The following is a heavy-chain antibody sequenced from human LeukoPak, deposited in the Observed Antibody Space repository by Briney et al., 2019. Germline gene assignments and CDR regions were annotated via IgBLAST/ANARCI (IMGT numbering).Heavy chain of an antibody. J-gene: IGHJ4*02. CDR2: IYYSGST. CDR3: ARSSRAVAGTVDY. CDR1: GGSISSSSYY. V-gene: IGHV4-39*01. D-gene: IGHD6-19*01. Sequence: SETLSLTCTVSGGSISSSSYYWGWIRQPPGKGLEWIGSIYYSGSTYYNPSLKSRATISVDTSKNQFSLKLSSVTAADTAVYYCARSSRAVAGTVDYWGQGTLVTVSS.